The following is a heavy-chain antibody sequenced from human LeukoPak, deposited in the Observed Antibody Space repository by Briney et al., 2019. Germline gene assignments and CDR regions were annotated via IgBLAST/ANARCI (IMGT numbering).Heavy chain of an antibody. V-gene: IGHV1-18*01. CDR2: ISADNGNT. Sequence: GASVKVSCKASGYTFTNYGFSWVRQAPGQGPEWMGRISADNGNTHYAQKLQDRVTMTTDSSTSTVYMELRSLRFDDTAVYYCATAWELGPEGVYVSWGQGTLVTVSS. D-gene: IGHD2-8*01. J-gene: IGHJ5*02. CDR3: ATAWELGPEGVYVS. CDR1: GYTFTNYG.